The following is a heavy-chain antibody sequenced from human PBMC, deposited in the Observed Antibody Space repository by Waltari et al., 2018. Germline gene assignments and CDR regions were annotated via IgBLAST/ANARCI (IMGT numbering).Heavy chain of an antibody. CDR3: ARWPPYCSGGSCYSDAFDI. CDR2: ISPICGTA. J-gene: IGHJ3*02. Sequence: QVQLVQSGAEVKKPGSSVKVSCKASGGTFSSYAISWVRQAPGQGLEWMGGISPICGTANYAQKFQGRVTITADESTSTAYMELSSLRSEDTAVYYCARWPPYCSGGSCYSDAFDIWGQGTMVTVSS. CDR1: GGTFSSYA. D-gene: IGHD2-15*01. V-gene: IGHV1-69*13.